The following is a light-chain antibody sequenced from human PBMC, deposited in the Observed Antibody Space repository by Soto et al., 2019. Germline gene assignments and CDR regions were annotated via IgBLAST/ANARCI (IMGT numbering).Light chain of an antibody. Sequence: QPVLTQPPSASGSPGQSVTISCTGTSNDVGGYNFVSWYQQHPGKAPKVMIYEVTKRPSGVPDRFSGSKSGNTASLTVSGVQAEDEADYYCSSYAGSNSIIFGGGTKLTVL. CDR3: SSYAGSNSII. J-gene: IGLJ2*01. CDR2: EVT. CDR1: SNDVGGYNF. V-gene: IGLV2-8*01.